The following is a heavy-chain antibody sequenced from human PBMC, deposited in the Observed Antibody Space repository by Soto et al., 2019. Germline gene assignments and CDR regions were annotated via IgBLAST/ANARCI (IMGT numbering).Heavy chain of an antibody. CDR3: ARLDSSGYQGYFDY. CDR2: IYYSGST. D-gene: IGHD3-22*01. CDR1: GGPISSGDYY. J-gene: IGHJ4*02. Sequence: SETLSLTCTVTGGPISSGDYYWSWIRQPPGKGLEWIGYIYYSGSTYYNPSLKSRVTISVDTSKNQFSLKLSSVTAADTAVYYCARLDSSGYQGYFDYWGQGTLVTVSS. V-gene: IGHV4-30-4*01.